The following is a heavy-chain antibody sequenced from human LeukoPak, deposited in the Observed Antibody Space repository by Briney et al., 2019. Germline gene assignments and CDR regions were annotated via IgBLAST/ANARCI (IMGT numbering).Heavy chain of an antibody. V-gene: IGHV3-23*01. CDR3: AKKPCSSSSCVRGSAFDI. CDR1: GFTFSSYA. Sequence: PGGSLRLSCAASGFTFSSYAMSWVRQAPGKGLEWVSAISGSGGSTYYADSVKGRFTISRDNSKNTLYLQMNSLRAEDTAVYYCAKKPCSSSSCVRGSAFDIWGQGTMVTVSS. D-gene: IGHD2-15*01. J-gene: IGHJ3*02. CDR2: ISGSGGST.